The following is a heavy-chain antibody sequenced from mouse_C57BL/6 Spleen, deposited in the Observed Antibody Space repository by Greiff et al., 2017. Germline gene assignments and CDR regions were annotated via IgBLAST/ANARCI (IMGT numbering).Heavy chain of an antibody. CDR3: ARTSTTVVATRGYFDV. V-gene: IGHV1-58*01. J-gene: IGHJ1*03. Sequence: EVKVVESGAELVRPGSSVKMSCKTSGYTFTSYGINWVKQRPGQGLEWIGYIYIGNGYTEYNEKFKGKATLTSDTSSSTAYMQLSSLTSEDSAIYFCARTSTTVVATRGYFDVWGTGTTVTVSS. D-gene: IGHD1-1*01. CDR2: IYIGNGYT. CDR1: GYTFTSYG.